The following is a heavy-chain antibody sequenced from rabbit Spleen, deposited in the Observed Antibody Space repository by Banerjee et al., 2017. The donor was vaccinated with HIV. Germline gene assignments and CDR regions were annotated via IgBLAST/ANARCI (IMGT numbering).Heavy chain of an antibody. D-gene: IGHD8-1*01. J-gene: IGHJ6*01. CDR3: ARDTGSSFSSYGMDL. V-gene: IGHV1S45*01. CDR1: GFSFSDRDV. CDR2: IDTGSSDFT. Sequence: QQQLVESGGGLVKPGASLTLTCKASGFSFSDRDVMCWVRQAPGKGLEWIACIDTGSSDFTYFASWAKGRFTCSKTSSTTVTLQMTSLTAADTATYFCARDTGSSFSSYGMDLWGQGTLVTVS.